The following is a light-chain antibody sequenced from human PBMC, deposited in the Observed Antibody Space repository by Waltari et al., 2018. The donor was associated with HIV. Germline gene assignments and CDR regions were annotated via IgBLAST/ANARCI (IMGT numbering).Light chain of an antibody. CDR1: QSIFSNY. J-gene: IGKJ4*01. Sequence: EIVLTQSPGTLPLSPGERASLSCRASQSIFSNYLAWYQQKPGQAPRLLIYDASSRATDIPDRFSGSGSGTDFTLTISGLEPEDFAVYFCQQYGTSPLTFGGGTKVEMK. CDR2: DAS. CDR3: QQYGTSPLT. V-gene: IGKV3-20*01.